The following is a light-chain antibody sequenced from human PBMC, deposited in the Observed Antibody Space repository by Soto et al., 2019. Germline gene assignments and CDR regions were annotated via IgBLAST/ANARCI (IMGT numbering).Light chain of an antibody. CDR1: PSVTNF. J-gene: IGKJ5*01. CDR3: QQRNIWPPVT. Sequence: EIVLTQSPATLSLSPGARAPLSCRARPSVTNFLAWYQQKPGQAPRLLIYGAFNRATGIPARFSGSGSGTDFTLTISSLEPEDSAIYYCQQRNIWPPVTFGQGTRLENK. V-gene: IGKV3-11*01. CDR2: GAF.